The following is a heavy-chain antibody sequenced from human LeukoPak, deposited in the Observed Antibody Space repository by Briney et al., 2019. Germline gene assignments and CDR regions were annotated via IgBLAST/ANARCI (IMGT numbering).Heavy chain of an antibody. Sequence: SETLSLTCTVSGGSISSYYWSWIRQPAGKGLEWIGRIYTSGSTNYNPSLKSRVTMSVDTSKNQFSLKLSSVTAADTAVYYCARESASAPPESQTYDFWSGYYYYFDYWGQGTLVTVSS. D-gene: IGHD3-3*01. J-gene: IGHJ4*02. CDR2: IYTSGST. V-gene: IGHV4-4*07. CDR1: GGSISSYY. CDR3: ARESASAPPESQTYDFWSGYYYYFDY.